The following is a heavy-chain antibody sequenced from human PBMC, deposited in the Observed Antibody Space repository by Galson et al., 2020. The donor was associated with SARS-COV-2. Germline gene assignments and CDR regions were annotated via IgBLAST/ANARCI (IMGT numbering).Heavy chain of an antibody. CDR2: INPKSVGT. D-gene: IGHD6-13*01. CDR1: GYTFTDYN. J-gene: IGHJ4*02. Sequence: ASVKVSCKASGYTFTDYNIHWVRQVPGQGLEWMGWINPKSVGTNSAQKFQGRVTMISDTSITTAYMELSGLRSDDMAVYYCARRNTNSWRFDYWGQGTLVTVSS. V-gene: IGHV1-2*02. CDR3: ARRNTNSWRFDY.